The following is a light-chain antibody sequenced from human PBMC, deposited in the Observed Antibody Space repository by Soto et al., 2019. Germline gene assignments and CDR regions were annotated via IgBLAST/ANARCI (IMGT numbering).Light chain of an antibody. CDR2: GAS. CDR1: QSVSSN. V-gene: IGKV3-15*01. J-gene: IGKJ4*01. CDR3: QQYIRWPLT. Sequence: EIVITQSPATLSVSPGERATLSCRASQSVSSNLAWYQQKPGQAPSLLIYGASTRATGTPARFSGSGSGTEFTLTISSXQSEDFAVYYCQQYIRWPLTFGGGTKVDIK.